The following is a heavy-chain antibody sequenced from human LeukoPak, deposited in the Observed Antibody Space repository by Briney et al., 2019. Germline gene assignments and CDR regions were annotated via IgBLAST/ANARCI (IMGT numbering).Heavy chain of an antibody. V-gene: IGHV3-30*02. D-gene: IGHD6-13*01. CDR1: GFTFSSYG. J-gene: IGHJ5*02. CDR3: AKDPPKYSSSRGGRGSWFDP. CDR2: IRYDGSNK. Sequence: GGSLRLSCAASGFTFSSYGMHWVRQAPGKGLEWVAFIRYDGSNKYYADSVKGRFTISRDNSKNTLYLQMNSLRAEDTAVYYCAKDPPKYSSSRGGRGSWFDPWGQGTLVTVSS.